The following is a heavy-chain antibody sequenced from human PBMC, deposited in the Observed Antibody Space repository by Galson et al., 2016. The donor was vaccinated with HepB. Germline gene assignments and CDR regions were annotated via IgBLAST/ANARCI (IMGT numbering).Heavy chain of an antibody. CDR1: GYIFTSFA. V-gene: IGHV1-3*01. CDR3: AKYIWGETIVGFDY. CDR2: IDVGNGKT. D-gene: IGHD3-16*01. Sequence: SVKVSCKASGYIFTSFAIHWVRQAPGQRPEWMGWIDVGNGKTIYSQKFQGRVTLTRDTSANTAYMELSSLRSEDTAVYYCAKYIWGETIVGFDYWGQGALVTVSS. J-gene: IGHJ4*02.